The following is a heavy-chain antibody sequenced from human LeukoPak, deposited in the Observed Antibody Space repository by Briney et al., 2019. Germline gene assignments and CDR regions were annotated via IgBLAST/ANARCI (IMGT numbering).Heavy chain of an antibody. CDR3: AKDQGTYYYDSSGYYSSS. J-gene: IGHJ4*02. D-gene: IGHD3-22*01. CDR1: GFTFSSYS. V-gene: IGHV3-23*01. Sequence: GGSLRLSCAASGFTFSSYSMNWVRQAPGKGLEWVSAISGSGGSTYYADSVKGRFTISRDNSKNTLYLQMNSLRAEDTAVYYCAKDQGTYYYDSSGYYSSSWGQGTLVTVSS. CDR2: ISGSGGST.